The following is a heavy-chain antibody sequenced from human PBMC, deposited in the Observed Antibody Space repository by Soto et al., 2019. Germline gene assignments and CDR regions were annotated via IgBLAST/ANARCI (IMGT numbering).Heavy chain of an antibody. J-gene: IGHJ2*01. CDR3: ARGEGYCSGGSCYGSWYFDL. Sequence: QVQLVQSGAEVKKPGSSVKVSCKASGGTFSSYAISWVRQAPGQGLEWMGGIIPIFGTANYAQKFQGRVTITRDKPTSTAYMELCSLRSEDTAVYYCARGEGYCSGGSCYGSWYFDLWGRGTLVTVSS. V-gene: IGHV1-69*06. CDR2: IIPIFGTA. D-gene: IGHD2-15*01. CDR1: GGTFSSYA.